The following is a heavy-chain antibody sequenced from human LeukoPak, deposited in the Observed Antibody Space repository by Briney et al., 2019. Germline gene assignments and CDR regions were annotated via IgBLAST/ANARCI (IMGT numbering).Heavy chain of an antibody. CDR2: IGTAGDT. J-gene: IGHJ4*02. Sequence: SGGSLRLSCAASGFTFSSYDMHWVRQATGKGLEWVSAIGTAGDTYYPGSVKGRFTISRENAKNSLYLQMNSLRAEDTAVYYCARGQQSGDFDYWGQGTLVTVSS. CDR3: ARGQQSGDFDY. CDR1: GFTFSSYD. V-gene: IGHV3-13*01. D-gene: IGHD3-10*01.